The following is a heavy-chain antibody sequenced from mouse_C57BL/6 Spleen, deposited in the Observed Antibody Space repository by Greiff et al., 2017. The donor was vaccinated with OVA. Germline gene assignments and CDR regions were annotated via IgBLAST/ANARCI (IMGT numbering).Heavy chain of an antibody. V-gene: IGHV1-7*01. J-gene: IGHJ3*01. Sequence: VQLQQSGAELAKPGASVKLSCKASGYTFTSYWMHWVKQRPGQGLEWIGYINPSSGYTKYNQKFKDKATLTADKSSSTAYMQLSSLTYEDSAVYYCARGEYGNYEGFAYWGQGTLVTVSA. CDR3: ARGEYGNYEGFAY. CDR2: INPSSGYT. D-gene: IGHD2-1*01. CDR1: GYTFTSYW.